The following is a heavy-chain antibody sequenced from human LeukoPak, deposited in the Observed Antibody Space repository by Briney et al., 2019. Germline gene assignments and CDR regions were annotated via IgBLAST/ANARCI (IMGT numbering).Heavy chain of an antibody. Sequence: PETLPLTCTVSGGSISSYYWSWIRQPPGKGLEWIGHIYGSGSTNYNPSLKRRVTLSVDTSKKQFSLKLSSVTAADTAVYYCAREGTSGTHFNWFDPWGQGTLVTVSS. J-gene: IGHJ5*02. D-gene: IGHD1-1*01. CDR2: IYGSGST. V-gene: IGHV4-59*01. CDR3: AREGTSGTHFNWFDP. CDR1: GGSISSYY.